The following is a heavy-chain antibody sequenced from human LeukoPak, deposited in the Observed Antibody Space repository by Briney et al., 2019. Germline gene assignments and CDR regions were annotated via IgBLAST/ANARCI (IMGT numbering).Heavy chain of an antibody. J-gene: IGHJ6*03. CDR2: IYYSGST. V-gene: IGHV4-59*12. Sequence: PSETLSLTCTVSGGSISSYYWSWIRQPPGKGLEWIGYIYYSGSTNYNPSLKSRVTISVDTSKNQFSLKLSSVTAADTAVYYCARSYYGFDYYYYMDVWGKGTTVTVSS. D-gene: IGHD3-3*01. CDR3: ARSYYGFDYYYYMDV. CDR1: GGSISSYY.